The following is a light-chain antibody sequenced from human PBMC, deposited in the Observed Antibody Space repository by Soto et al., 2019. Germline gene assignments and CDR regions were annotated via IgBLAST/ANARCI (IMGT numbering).Light chain of an antibody. V-gene: IGLV1-40*01. J-gene: IGLJ1*01. CDR3: QSYDNSLSGYV. Sequence: QSVLTQPPSVSGAPGQRVTISCTGSSSNIGAGYDVHWYQHLPGTAPKLLIYGNSNRPSGVPDRFSGSKSGTSASLAITGLXAEDEADYYCQSYDNSLSGYVFGTGTKVTVL. CDR2: GNS. CDR1: SSNIGAGYD.